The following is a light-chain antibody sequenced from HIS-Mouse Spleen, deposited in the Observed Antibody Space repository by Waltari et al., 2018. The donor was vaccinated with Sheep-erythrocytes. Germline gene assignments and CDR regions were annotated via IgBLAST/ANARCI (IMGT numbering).Light chain of an antibody. J-gene: IGLJ3*02. CDR3: CSYAGSSTPWV. CDR1: SSDVGSYNL. Sequence: QSALTQPASVSGSPGQSITISCTGTSSDVGSYNLVSWYQQHPGKAPKLMFYEGSKRPSGVSKRFSRSKSGNTASLTISGLQAEDEADYYCCSYAGSSTPWVFGGGTKLTVL. CDR2: EGS. V-gene: IGLV2-23*01.